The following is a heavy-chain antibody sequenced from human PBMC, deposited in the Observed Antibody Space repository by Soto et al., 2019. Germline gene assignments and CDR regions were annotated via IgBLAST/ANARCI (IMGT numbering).Heavy chain of an antibody. J-gene: IGHJ4*02. Sequence: ASVKVSCKASGYTFTSYGISWVRQAPGQGLEWMGWISAYNGNTNYAQKLQGRVTMTTDTSTSTAYMELRSLRSDDTAVYYCARGQERYCSGGRCYPRYWGQGTLVTVSS. CDR3: ARGQERYCSGGRCYPRY. CDR2: ISAYNGNT. V-gene: IGHV1-18*01. CDR1: GYTFTSYG. D-gene: IGHD2-15*01.